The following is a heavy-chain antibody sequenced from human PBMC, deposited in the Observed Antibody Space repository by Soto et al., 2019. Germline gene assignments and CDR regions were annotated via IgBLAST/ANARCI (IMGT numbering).Heavy chain of an antibody. V-gene: IGHV4-34*01. CDR1: GGSFSGYY. Sequence: SETLSLTCAVFGGSFSGYYWTWIRQPPGKGLEWIGEINHSGSTKYNPSLKSRVTISVDTSKNQFSLKLSPATAADMAVYYCARGQVGSYVYYYYYGMDVWGRGTTVTVSS. J-gene: IGHJ6*02. CDR3: ARGQVGSYVYYYYYGMDV. D-gene: IGHD3-16*01. CDR2: INHSGST.